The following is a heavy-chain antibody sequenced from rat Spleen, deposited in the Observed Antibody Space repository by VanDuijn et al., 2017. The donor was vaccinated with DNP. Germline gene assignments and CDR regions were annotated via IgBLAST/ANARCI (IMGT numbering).Heavy chain of an antibody. CDR2: ISTSGGRT. J-gene: IGHJ2*01. D-gene: IGHD1-11*01. CDR3: VTRGKYGGYDY. Sequence: EVQLVESGGGLVQPGRSLNLSCAASRLTFSNYDMAWVRQTPTKGLDWVASISTSGGRTYHRDSVKGRFTVSRDNARGTLYLQMDSLRSEDTATYYCVTRGKYGGYDYWGQGVMVTVSS. CDR1: RLTFSNYD. V-gene: IGHV5-25*01.